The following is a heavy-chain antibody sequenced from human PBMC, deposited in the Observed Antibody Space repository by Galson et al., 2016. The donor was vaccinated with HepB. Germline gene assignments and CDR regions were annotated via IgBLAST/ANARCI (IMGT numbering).Heavy chain of an antibody. Sequence: TLSLTCAVSGDSTSSGSYYWSWIRRPAGEGLEWIGHISTSGRTKYNPSLKDRVTISLDMSNNQFSLKLRSVTAADTAMYYCARVATILETDYWGQGTLVTVSS. CDR1: GDSTSSGSYY. CDR3: ARVATILETDY. V-gene: IGHV4-61*09. J-gene: IGHJ4*02. D-gene: IGHD5-24*01. CDR2: ISTSGRT.